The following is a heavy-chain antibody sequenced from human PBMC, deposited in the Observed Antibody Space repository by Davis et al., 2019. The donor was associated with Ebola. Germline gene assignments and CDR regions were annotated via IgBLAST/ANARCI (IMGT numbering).Heavy chain of an antibody. CDR3: ARGREALWFGELLYY. J-gene: IGHJ4*02. V-gene: IGHV3-7*01. D-gene: IGHD3-10*01. CDR1: GLTSTTYL. CDR2: IKQDGSEK. Sequence: ESLSLSCAASGLTSTTYLMSCVRQAPWPRLEWVANIKQDGSEKYYVDSVKGRFTISRDNAKSSLYLQMNSLTAEDTAVYYCARGREALWFGELLYYWGQGTLVTVSS.